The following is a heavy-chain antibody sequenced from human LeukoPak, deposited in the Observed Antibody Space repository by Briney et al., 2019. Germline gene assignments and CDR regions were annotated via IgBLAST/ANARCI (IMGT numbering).Heavy chain of an antibody. J-gene: IGHJ6*03. D-gene: IGHD1-26*01. V-gene: IGHV1-69*06. CDR1: GGTFSSYA. CDR3: ARMNSGSYKMPYYYYYMDV. CDR2: IIPIFGTA. Sequence: SVKVSCKASGGTFSSYAISWVRQAPGQGLEWMGGIIPIFGTANYAQKFQGRVTITADKSTSTAYMELSSLRSEDTAVYYCARMNSGSYKMPYYYYYMDVWGKGTTVTVSS.